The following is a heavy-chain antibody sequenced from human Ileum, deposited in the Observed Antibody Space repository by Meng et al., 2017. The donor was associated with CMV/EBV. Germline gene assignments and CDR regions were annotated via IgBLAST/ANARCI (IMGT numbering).Heavy chain of an antibody. CDR3: ARGRDFWWEMDY. V-gene: IGHV4-34*01. CDR1: SWVCSDFF. J-gene: IGHJ4*02. CDR2: SSHSGNT. D-gene: IGHD1-26*01. Sequence: LHQWGAGLLRPPGPLSLTSAVYSWVCSDFFLGWIRQPPGKGLEWIGESSHSGNTKYNPSLKSRVTISVDASKNQFSLNMRSVTAADTAVYYCARGRDFWWEMDYTGQGTLVTVSS.